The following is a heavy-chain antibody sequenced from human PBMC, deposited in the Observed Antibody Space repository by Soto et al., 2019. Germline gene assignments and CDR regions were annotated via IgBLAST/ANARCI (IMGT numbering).Heavy chain of an antibody. D-gene: IGHD6-19*01. V-gene: IGHV1-69*13. Sequence: GASVKVSCKASGGTFSSYAISWVRQAPGQGLEWMGGIIPIFGTANYAQKFQGRVTITADESTSTAYMELSSLRSEDTAVYYCARGLKRRAVAGYYYYGMDVWGQGTTVTVSS. CDR3: ARGLKRRAVAGYYYYGMDV. CDR2: IIPIFGTA. CDR1: GGTFSSYA. J-gene: IGHJ6*02.